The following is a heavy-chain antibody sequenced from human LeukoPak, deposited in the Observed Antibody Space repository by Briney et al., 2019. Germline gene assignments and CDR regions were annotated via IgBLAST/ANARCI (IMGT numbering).Heavy chain of an antibody. J-gene: IGHJ4*02. D-gene: IGHD4-17*01. CDR3: ARDRLHYVEYEKTFDY. V-gene: IGHV3-48*03. CDR1: GLIFDDYV. CDR2: ISCSGSTM. Sequence: PGGAVSLSRVASGLIFDDYVMSWVGQAPGKGLEWVSYISCSGSTMYYAGSVKGRVSHSRDNPKNSLYLQMSSLRAEDTAVDYCARDRLHYVEYEKTFDYWGQGTLVSVPS.